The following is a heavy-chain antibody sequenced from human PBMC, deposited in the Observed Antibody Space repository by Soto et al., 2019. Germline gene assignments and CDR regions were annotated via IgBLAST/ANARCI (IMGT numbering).Heavy chain of an antibody. D-gene: IGHD4-17*01. CDR2: IYSGGST. V-gene: IGHV3-66*01. CDR3: ARELRAYGDYWYFDL. J-gene: IGHJ2*01. Sequence: GGSLRLSCAASGFTVSSNYMSWVRQAPGKGLEWVSVIYSGGSTYYADSVKGRFTISRDNSKNTLYLQMNSLRAEDTAVYYCARELRAYGDYWYFDLWGRGTLVTVSS. CDR1: GFTVSSNY.